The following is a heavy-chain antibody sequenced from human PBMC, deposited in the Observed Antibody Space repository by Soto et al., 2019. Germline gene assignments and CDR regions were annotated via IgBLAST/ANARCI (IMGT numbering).Heavy chain of an antibody. J-gene: IGHJ6*02. CDR2: ISSSSSYI. Sequence: EVQLVESGGGLVKPGGSPRLSCAASGFTFSSYSMNWVRQAPGKGLEWVSSISSSSSYIYYADSVKGRFTISRDNAKNSLYLQMNSLRAEDTAVYYCARDGSGSYFQYYYYYGMDVWGQGTTVTVSS. CDR1: GFTFSSYS. CDR3: ARDGSGSYFQYYYYYGMDV. D-gene: IGHD1-26*01. V-gene: IGHV3-21*01.